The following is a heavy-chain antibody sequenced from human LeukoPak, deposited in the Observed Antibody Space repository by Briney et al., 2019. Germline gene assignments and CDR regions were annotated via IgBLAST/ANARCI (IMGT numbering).Heavy chain of an antibody. CDR3: ARGGPAVVITASNWFDP. CDR2: ISYSGRI. CDR1: GCSICSGGYY. V-gene: IGHV4-31*01. Sequence: SEPLSLTCTVSGCSICSGGYYWRWIRKHPGKGLEWIGYISYSGRILYHPSLKSLVTISIDTSENQFSLNPSSVTAADTAVYYCARGGPAVVITASNWFDPWGQGTLGTVSS. J-gene: IGHJ5*02. D-gene: IGHD3-22*01.